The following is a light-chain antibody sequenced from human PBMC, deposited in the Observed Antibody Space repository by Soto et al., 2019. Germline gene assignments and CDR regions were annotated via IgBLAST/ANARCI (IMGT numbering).Light chain of an antibody. CDR1: TSDIAGYNC. Sequence: QSALAQPASVSGSPGQSITISCTGTTSDIAGYNCVSWYQQHPGKAPKLLIYEVSSRASGVSHRFSGSKSGNTASLTISGLQAEDEAEYYCNSYTSASFYVFGTGTKVTVL. CDR2: EVS. J-gene: IGLJ1*01. V-gene: IGLV2-14*01. CDR3: NSYTSASFYV.